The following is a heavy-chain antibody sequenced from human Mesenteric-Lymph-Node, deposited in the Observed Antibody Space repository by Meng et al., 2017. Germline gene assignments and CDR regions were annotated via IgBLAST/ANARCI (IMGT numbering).Heavy chain of an antibody. CDR2: IIPIFGTA. V-gene: IGHV1-69*06. J-gene: IGHJ3*02. Sequence: SVKVSCKASGGTFSSYAISWVRQAPGQGLEWMGGIIPIFGTANYAQKFQGRVTITADKSTSTAYMELSSLRSEDTAVYYCARDFMCSGGSCLDVFDIWGQGTMVTVSS. CDR1: GGTFSSYA. CDR3: ARDFMCSGGSCLDVFDI. D-gene: IGHD2-15*01.